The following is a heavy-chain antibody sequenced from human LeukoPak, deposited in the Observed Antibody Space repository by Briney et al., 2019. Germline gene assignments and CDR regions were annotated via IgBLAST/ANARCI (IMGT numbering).Heavy chain of an antibody. CDR3: ARGIRGSGSYYLGI. CDR1: GFTFSSYA. V-gene: IGHV3-23*01. J-gene: IGHJ3*02. CDR2: ISGSGGST. Sequence: PGGSLRLSCAASGFTFSSYAMSWVRQAPGKGLEWVSAISGSGGSTYYADSVKGRFTISRDNSKNTLYLQMNSLRAEDTAVYYCARGIRGSGSYYLGIWGQGTMVTVSS. D-gene: IGHD3-10*01.